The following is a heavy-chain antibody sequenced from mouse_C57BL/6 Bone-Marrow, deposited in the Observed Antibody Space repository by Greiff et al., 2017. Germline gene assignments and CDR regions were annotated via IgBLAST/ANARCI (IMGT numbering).Heavy chain of an antibody. Sequence: QVQLQQSGPELVKPGASVKISCKASGYAFSSSWMNWVKQRPGKGLEWIGRIYPGDGDTNYNGKFKGKATLTADKSSSTAYMQLSSLTSEDSAVYFCARWDYYFDDWGQGTTLTVSS. V-gene: IGHV1-82*01. J-gene: IGHJ2*01. CDR3: ARWDYYFDD. D-gene: IGHD4-1*01. CDR2: IYPGDGDT. CDR1: GYAFSSSW.